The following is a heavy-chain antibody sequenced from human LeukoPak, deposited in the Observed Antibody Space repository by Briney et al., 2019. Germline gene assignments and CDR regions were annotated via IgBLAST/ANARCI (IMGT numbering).Heavy chain of an antibody. CDR1: GFTFSSYG. CDR2: IRYDGSNK. CDR3: ARDGSGSYSGLDY. Sequence: GGSLRLSCAASGFTFSSYGMHWVRQAPGKGLEWVAFIRYDGSNKYYADSVKGRFTISRDNSKNTLYLQMNSLRAEDTAVYYCARDGSGSYSGLDYWGQGTLVTVSS. J-gene: IGHJ4*02. V-gene: IGHV3-30*02. D-gene: IGHD3-10*01.